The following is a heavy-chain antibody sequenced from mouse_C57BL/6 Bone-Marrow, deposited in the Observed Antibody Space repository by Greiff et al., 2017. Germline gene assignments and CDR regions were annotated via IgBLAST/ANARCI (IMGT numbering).Heavy chain of an antibody. V-gene: IGHV5-4*01. J-gene: IGHJ3*01. CDR1: GFTFSSYA. D-gene: IGHD1-1*01. CDR2: ISDGGSYT. Sequence: EVKLVESGGGLVKPGGSLKLSCAASGFTFSSYAMSWVRQTPEKRLEWVATISDGGSYTYYPDNVKGRFTISRDNAKNNLYLQMSQLKSEDTAMYYCARDYYGSSYGFAYWGQGTLVTVSA. CDR3: ARDYYGSSYGFAY.